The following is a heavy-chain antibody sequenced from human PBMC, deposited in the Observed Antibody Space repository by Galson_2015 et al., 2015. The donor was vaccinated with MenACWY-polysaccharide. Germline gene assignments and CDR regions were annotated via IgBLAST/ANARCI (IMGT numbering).Heavy chain of an antibody. Sequence: SLRLSCAASGFTFSSYAMNWVRQAPGKGLQWVSSISAGGESAYYADSVKGRFTISRDNSKNTLFLQMNSLRAEDTAVYYCARGGGRFPENYYFDYWGQGTLVTVSS. CDR2: ISAGGESA. CDR1: GFTFSSYA. V-gene: IGHV3-23*01. CDR3: ARGGGRFPENYYFDY. J-gene: IGHJ4*02. D-gene: IGHD3-16*01.